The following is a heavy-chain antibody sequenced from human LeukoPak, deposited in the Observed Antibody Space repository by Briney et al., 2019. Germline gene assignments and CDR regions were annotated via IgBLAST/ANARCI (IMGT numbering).Heavy chain of an antibody. CDR3: AGGWDYFDY. CDR1: GFTFSSYW. J-gene: IGHJ4*02. Sequence: GGSLRLSCAASGFTFSSYWMHWVRRAPGKGLVWVSRINSDGSSTSYADSVKGRFTISRDNAKNKLYLQMNSLRAEDTAVYYCAGGWDYFDYWGQGTLVTVSS. D-gene: IGHD1-26*01. CDR2: INSDGSST. V-gene: IGHV3-74*01.